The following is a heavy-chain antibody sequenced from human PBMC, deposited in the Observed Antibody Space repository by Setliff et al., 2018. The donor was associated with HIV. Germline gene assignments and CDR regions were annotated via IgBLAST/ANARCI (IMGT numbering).Heavy chain of an antibody. D-gene: IGHD3-3*01. V-gene: IGHV4-31*03. J-gene: IGHJ4*02. CDR1: GASISSVGYY. Sequence: SETLSLTCTVSGASISSVGYYWSWIRQHPGKGLEWIGYIYYSGSTYYNPSLKSRVTISVDTSKNQFSLKLSSVTAADTAVYYCARVCPPVRYNFWSGYYPKAGYFDYWGQGALVTVSS. CDR2: IYYSGST. CDR3: ARVCPPVRYNFWSGYYPKAGYFDY.